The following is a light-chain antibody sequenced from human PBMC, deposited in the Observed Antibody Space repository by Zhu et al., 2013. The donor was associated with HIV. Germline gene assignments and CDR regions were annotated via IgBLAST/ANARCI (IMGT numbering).Light chain of an antibody. V-gene: IGLV8-61*01. CDR2: STT. CDR1: SGSVSASNY. CDR3: VLHMGSGVM. Sequence: QTVVTQEPSFSVSPGGTVTLTCGLNSGSVSASNYPHWYRQTPGQAPRTLIYSTTTRSSGVPDRFSGSILGNKAALTITGAQADDESDYYCVLHMGSGVMFGGGTKLTVL. J-gene: IGLJ3*02.